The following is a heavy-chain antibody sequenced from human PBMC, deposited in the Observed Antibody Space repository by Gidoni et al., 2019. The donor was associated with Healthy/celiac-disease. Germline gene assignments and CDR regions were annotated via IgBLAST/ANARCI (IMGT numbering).Heavy chain of an antibody. CDR2: IYYGGST. CDR1: GGSISSSSYY. CDR3: ARVSTVTIFDY. V-gene: IGHV4-39*07. Sequence: QLQLQESGPGRVKPSETLSLTFTVPGGSISSSSYYWGWNRQPPGKGLEWIGSIYYGGSTYYNPSLKSRVTISVDTSKNQFSLKLSSVTAADTAVYYCARVSTVTIFDYWGQGTLVTVSS. D-gene: IGHD4-17*01. J-gene: IGHJ4*02.